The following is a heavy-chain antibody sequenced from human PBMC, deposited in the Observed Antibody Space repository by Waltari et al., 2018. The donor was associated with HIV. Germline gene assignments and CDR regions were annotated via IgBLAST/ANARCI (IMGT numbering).Heavy chain of an antibody. CDR1: GFTFDDYA. CDR3: AKDKRSGYGGNSVWYFDL. CDR2: ISWNSGTI. D-gene: IGHD4-17*01. Sequence: EVQLVESGGGLVQPGRSLRLSCAASGFTFDDYAMHWVRQAPGKGLDVGSGISWNSGTIGYADSVKGRFTISRDNAKNSLYLQMNSLRAEDTALYYCAKDKRSGYGGNSVWYFDLWGRGTLVTVSS. V-gene: IGHV3-9*01. J-gene: IGHJ2*01.